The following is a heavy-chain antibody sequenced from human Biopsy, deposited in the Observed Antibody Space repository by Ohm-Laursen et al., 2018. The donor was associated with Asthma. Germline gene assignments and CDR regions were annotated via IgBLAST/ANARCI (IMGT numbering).Heavy chain of an antibody. Sequence: SVKVSCKTSGYTFNSAGITWVRQAPGQGLEWMGWISVYNGNTKVAQKLQDRVTMITDTSTSTAYMELKSLRSDDTAVYFCARAVDYSHYYGIDVWDQGTTVTVS. CDR2: ISVYNGNT. J-gene: IGHJ6*02. CDR1: GYTFNSAG. CDR3: ARAVDYSHYYGIDV. D-gene: IGHD3-10*01. V-gene: IGHV1-18*01.